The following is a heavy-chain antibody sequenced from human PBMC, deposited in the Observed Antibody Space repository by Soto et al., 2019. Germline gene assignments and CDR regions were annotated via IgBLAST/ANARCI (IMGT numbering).Heavy chain of an antibody. J-gene: IGHJ3*02. Sequence: SDTCCLRWSGSGGPMSRNWWRVCRQPPGKGMEWIGYIYYSGSTYYNPSLKSRVTISVDTSKNQFSLKLISVIAADTAVYYCARVGYYDGSGYNAFDIWGQGTMVT. D-gene: IGHD3-22*01. CDR3: ARVGYYDGSGYNAFDI. CDR2: IYYSGST. V-gene: IGHV4-59*12. CDR1: GGPMSRNW.